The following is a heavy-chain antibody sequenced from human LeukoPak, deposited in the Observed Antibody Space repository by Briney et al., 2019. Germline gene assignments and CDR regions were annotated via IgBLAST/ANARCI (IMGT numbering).Heavy chain of an antibody. CDR1: GYATSGGFS. J-gene: IGHJ5*02. CDR2: IYYSGST. D-gene: IGHD3-16*02. V-gene: IGHV4-61*08. CDR3: ARVTFGGVIGSNWFDP. Sequence: SQTLSLTCTVSGYATSGGFSWNWIRQPPGKGLEWIGYIYYSGSTNYNPSLKSRVTISVDTSKNQFSLKLSSVTAADTAVYYCARVTFGGVIGSNWFDPWGQGTLVTVSS.